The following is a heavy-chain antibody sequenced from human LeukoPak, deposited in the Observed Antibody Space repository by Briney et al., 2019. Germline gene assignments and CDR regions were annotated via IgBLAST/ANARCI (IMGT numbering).Heavy chain of an antibody. J-gene: IGHJ4*02. D-gene: IGHD3-3*01. CDR3: ARAGVDNFRAFDH. CDR2: TRKKDNNYVT. V-gene: IGHV3-72*01. CDR1: GFTFSDHY. Sequence: PGGSLRLSCVGYGFTFSDHYVDWVRQAPGKGLEWIGRTRKKDNNYVTDYAASVKGRFTISRDDSRNSLYLQMKSLKAEDTAMYYCARAGVDNFRAFDHWGQGTLVTVSS.